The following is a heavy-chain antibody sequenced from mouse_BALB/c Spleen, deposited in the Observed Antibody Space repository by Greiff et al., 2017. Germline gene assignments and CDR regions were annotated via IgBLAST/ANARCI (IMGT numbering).Heavy chain of an antibody. CDR3: ARITTVYYAMDY. D-gene: IGHD1-1*01. V-gene: IGHV1-9*01. J-gene: IGHJ4*01. Sequence: VKLMESGAELMKPGASVKISCKATGYTFSSYWIEWVKQRPGHGLEWIGEILPGSGSTNYNEKFKGKATFTADTSSNTAYMQLSSLTSEDSAVYYCARITTVYYAMDYWGQGTSVTVSS. CDR2: ILPGSGST. CDR1: GYTFSSYW.